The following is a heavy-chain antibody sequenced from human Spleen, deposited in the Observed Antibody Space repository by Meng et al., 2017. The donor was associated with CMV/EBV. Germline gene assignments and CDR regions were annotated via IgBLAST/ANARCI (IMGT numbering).Heavy chain of an antibody. Sequence: GESLKISCAASGFTFSSYWMSWVRQAPGKGLEWAANIKQDGSEKYYVDSVKGRFTISRDNAKNSLYLQMNSLRAGDTAVYYCARDRGLITARPGYFDYWGQGTLVTVSS. D-gene: IGHD6-6*01. CDR2: IKQDGSEK. CDR3: ARDRGLITARPGYFDY. V-gene: IGHV3-7*01. J-gene: IGHJ4*02. CDR1: GFTFSSYW.